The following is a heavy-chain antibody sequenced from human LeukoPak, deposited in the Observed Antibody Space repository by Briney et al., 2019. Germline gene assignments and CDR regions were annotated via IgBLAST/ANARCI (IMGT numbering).Heavy chain of an antibody. Sequence: SETPSLTCTVSGASISSFYWSWIRQPPGKGLEWIGYVHYNGDTSYNPSLKSRATISVDTSRNQFSLKLSSVTAADTAVYYCARVASSVPDYWGQGTLVTVSS. CDR1: GASISSFY. V-gene: IGHV4-59*01. J-gene: IGHJ4*02. CDR2: VHYNGDT. D-gene: IGHD6-19*01. CDR3: ARVASSVPDY.